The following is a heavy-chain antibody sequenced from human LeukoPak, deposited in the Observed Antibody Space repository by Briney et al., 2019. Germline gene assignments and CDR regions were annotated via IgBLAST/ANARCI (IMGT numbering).Heavy chain of an antibody. Sequence: SETLSLTCTVSGGSLNTYYWNWIRQPPGKGLEWIGYIYSSGRTNYNPSLKSRVTISVDTSKNQFSLKLSSVTAADTAVYYCARVRGIVATVNYFDYWGQGTLVTVSS. CDR3: ARVRGIVATVNYFDY. CDR1: GGSLNTYY. CDR2: IYSSGRT. J-gene: IGHJ4*02. V-gene: IGHV4-59*01. D-gene: IGHD5-12*01.